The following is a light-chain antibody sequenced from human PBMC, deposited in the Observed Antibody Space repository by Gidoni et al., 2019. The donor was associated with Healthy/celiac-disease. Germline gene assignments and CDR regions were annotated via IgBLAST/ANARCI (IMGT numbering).Light chain of an antibody. CDR2: DAS. CDR1: QSISSW. J-gene: IGKJ1*01. Sequence: DIQMTQSPSTLSASVGYRVTITCRASQSISSWLAWYQKKPGKAPKLLIYDASSLESGVPSRFSGSGSGTEFTLTISSLQPDDFATYYCQQYNSYWTFGQGTKVEIK. V-gene: IGKV1-5*01. CDR3: QQYNSYWT.